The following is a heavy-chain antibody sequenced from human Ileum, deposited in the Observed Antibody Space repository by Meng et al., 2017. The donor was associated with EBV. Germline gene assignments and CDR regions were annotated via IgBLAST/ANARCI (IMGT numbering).Heavy chain of an antibody. J-gene: IGHJ4*01. CDR1: GYSFSNYA. V-gene: IGHV1-3*01. D-gene: IGHD2-21*01. CDR2: INADNGNT. CDR3: ARVERGVKFDK. Sequence: QVQRLQFGAEVKKPGASVKLSLKASGYSFSNYAIHWVRQAPGQRPEWMGWINADNGNTKYSQKFQGRVTITRNTPASTVYMDVRSLRSEDTAVYFCARVERGVKFDKWGQGTLVTVSS.